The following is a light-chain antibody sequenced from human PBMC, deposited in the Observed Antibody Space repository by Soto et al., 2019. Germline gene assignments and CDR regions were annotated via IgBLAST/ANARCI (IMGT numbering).Light chain of an antibody. CDR2: WAS. CDR1: QSILYSSINRNY. CDR3: QQYYSTPRT. J-gene: IGKJ1*01. V-gene: IGKV4-1*01. Sequence: DIAMTQSPDSLAVSLGERATINCKSSQSILYSSINRNYLAWFQQKPGQPPKLLIYWASTRESGVPDRFSGSGSGTDFTLTISSLQAEDVAVYFCQQYYSTPRTFGQGTKMEIK.